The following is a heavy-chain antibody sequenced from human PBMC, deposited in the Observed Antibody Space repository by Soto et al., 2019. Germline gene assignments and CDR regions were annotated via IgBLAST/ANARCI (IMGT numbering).Heavy chain of an antibody. CDR1: GYTFTSYY. D-gene: IGHD6-19*01. V-gene: IGHV1-46*01. J-gene: IGHJ4*02. Sequence: QVQLVQSGAEVKKPGASVKVSCKASGYTFTSYYMHWVRQAPGQGLAWMGIINPSGGSTSYAQKFQGRVTMTRDTSTSTVYMELSSLISEDTAVYYCARDGLSSYSSGWYYFDYWGQGTLVTVSS. CDR3: ARDGLSSYSSGWYYFDY. CDR2: INPSGGST.